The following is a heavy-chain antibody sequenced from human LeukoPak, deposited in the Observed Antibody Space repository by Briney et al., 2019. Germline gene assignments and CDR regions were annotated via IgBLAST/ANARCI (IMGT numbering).Heavy chain of an antibody. J-gene: IGHJ6*02. CDR2: IYYSGST. CDR1: GGSISSGDYY. Sequence: PSETLSLTCTVSGGSISSGDYYWSWIRQPPGKGLEWIGYIYYSGSTYYNPSLKSRVTISVDTSKNQFSLKLSSVTAADTAVYYCARGLYYDFWSGSAGYYGMDVWGQGTTVTVSS. V-gene: IGHV4-30-4*01. D-gene: IGHD3-3*01. CDR3: ARGLYYDFWSGSAGYYGMDV.